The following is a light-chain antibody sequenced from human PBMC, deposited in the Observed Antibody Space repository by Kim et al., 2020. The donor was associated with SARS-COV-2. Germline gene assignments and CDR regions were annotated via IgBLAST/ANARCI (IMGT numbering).Light chain of an antibody. J-gene: IGKJ1*01. CDR2: PAS. CDR1: QHIATW. V-gene: IGKV1-12*01. CDR3: QQGSSLPLT. Sequence: DIQMTQSPSSVSASVGDRVTITCRASQHIATWLAWYQQKPGKVPKLLMYPASSLQSGVPSRFSGSGSGTDFTLTISSLQPEDFATYDWQQGSSLPLTFGQGTKVDIK.